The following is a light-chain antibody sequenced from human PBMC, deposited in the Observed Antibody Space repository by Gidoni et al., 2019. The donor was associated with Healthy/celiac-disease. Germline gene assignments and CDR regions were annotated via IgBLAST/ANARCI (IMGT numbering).Light chain of an antibody. J-gene: IGKJ2*01. V-gene: IGKV3-15*01. CDR1: QSVSSN. CDR2: GAS. Sequence: DIVMTQSPATLSVSPGERATLSCRASQSVSSNLAWYQQKPGQAPRLLIYGASTRATGIPARFSGSGSGTEFTLTISILQSEDFAFYYCQQYNNWPPSTFGQGTKLEIK. CDR3: QQYNNWPPST.